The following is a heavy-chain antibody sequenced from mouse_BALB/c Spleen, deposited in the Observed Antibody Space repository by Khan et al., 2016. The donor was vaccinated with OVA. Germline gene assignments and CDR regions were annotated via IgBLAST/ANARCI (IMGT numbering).Heavy chain of an antibody. J-gene: IGHJ4*01. Sequence: QIQLVQSGPELKKPGETVRISCKASGYTFTTAGMQWVHKIPGKGLKWIGWINTHSGVPKYAENFKGRFTISLETSASTAYLQITNLKYEDTATYFCAREGAACYRSEGGGMEYWGQGTLVTVSS. V-gene: IGHV9-4*02. CDR1: GYTFTTAG. CDR3: AREGAACYRSEGGGMEY. CDR2: INTHSGVP. D-gene: IGHD2-12*01.